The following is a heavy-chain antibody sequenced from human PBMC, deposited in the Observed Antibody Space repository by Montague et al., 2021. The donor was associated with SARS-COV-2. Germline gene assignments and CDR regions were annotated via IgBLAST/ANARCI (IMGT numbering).Heavy chain of an antibody. V-gene: IGHV4-34*01. D-gene: IGHD2-15*01. CDR2: FSHGGGT. Sequence: SETLSLTCDVYGGSFSSYWSGIRQPPGRGLEWVGQFSHGGGTNYXPSLKSRVTISVDTSKNQVSLKLSSVTAADTAVYYCASHCGGGRCYFGMDVWGQGTTVTVSS. CDR3: ASHCGGGRCYFGMDV. J-gene: IGHJ6*02. CDR1: GGSFSSY.